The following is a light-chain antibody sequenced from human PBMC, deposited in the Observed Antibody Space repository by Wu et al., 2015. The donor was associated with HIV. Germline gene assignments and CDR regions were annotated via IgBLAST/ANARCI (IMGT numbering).Light chain of an antibody. V-gene: IGKV1-39*01. CDR2: GAS. CDR1: QSVSTF. Sequence: DIQMTQSPSSLSASVGDRVTIICRTSQSVSTFLNWYQQKAGKAPKLLIYGASKLQTGVPSRFSGSGSGTDFTFTISNLQREDFATYYCQQSYGVPYVFGQGTNLEIK. CDR3: QQSYGVPYV. J-gene: IGKJ2*01.